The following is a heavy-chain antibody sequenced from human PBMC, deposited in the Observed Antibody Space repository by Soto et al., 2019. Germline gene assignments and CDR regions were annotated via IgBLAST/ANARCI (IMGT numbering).Heavy chain of an antibody. J-gene: IGHJ5*02. Sequence: ETLSLTCTVSGVSVSSGAYYWYWIRQPPGKRLEWIGYIYYSGNTNYNPSLKSRVSIFVDTSNNQFSLRLSSVTAADTAIYYCARSVQLWPTNWLDPWGQGTLVTVSS. CDR3: ARSVQLWPTNWLDP. CDR1: GVSVSSGAYY. V-gene: IGHV4-61*08. D-gene: IGHD5-18*01. CDR2: IYYSGNT.